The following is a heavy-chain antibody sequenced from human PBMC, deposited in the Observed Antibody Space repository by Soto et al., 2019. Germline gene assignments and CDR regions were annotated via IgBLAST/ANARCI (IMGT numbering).Heavy chain of an antibody. D-gene: IGHD6-19*01. CDR1: GGSIISYY. Sequence: SETLSLTCTVSGGSIISYYWSWIRQPPGKGLEWIGYIYNSDNTNYNPSLKSRVTISVDTSKNQFSLKLSSVTAADTAVYYCARGWDANSWGQGALVTVSS. J-gene: IGHJ4*02. CDR2: IYNSDNT. CDR3: ARGWDANS. V-gene: IGHV4-59*01.